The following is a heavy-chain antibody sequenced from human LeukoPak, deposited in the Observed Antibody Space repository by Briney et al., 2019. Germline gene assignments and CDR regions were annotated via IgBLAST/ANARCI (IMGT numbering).Heavy chain of an antibody. D-gene: IGHD2-15*01. CDR3: ARAPVVVVAATHSGYNWFDP. V-gene: IGHV3-7*01. CDR2: IKQDGSEK. CDR1: GFTFSSYW. Sequence: GGSLRLSCAASGFTFSSYWMSWVRQAPGKGLEWVANIKQDGSEKYYVDSVKGRFTISRDNAKNSLYLQMNSLRAEDTAVYYCARAPVVVVAATHSGYNWFDPWGQGALVTVSS. J-gene: IGHJ5*02.